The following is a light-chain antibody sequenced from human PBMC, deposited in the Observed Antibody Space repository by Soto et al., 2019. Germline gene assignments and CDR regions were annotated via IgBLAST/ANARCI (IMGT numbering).Light chain of an antibody. Sequence: DIQMNKSPSSLSASVGDRVTIPCRASQTISRNLNWYQQKPGKAPKLLIYAASSLQSGVPSRFSGSGSGTDFTLAISSLQPEDFATYYWQQSDSIPVTLRLGTRL. CDR2: AAS. CDR3: QQSDSIPVT. CDR1: QTISRN. J-gene: IGKJ5*01. V-gene: IGKV1-39*01.